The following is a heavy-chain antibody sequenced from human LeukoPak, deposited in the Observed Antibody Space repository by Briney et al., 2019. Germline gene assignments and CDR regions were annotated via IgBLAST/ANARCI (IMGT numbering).Heavy chain of an antibody. Sequence: SETLSLTCTVSGGSISSYYWGWIRQPPGKGLEWIGSIYYSGSTHYNPSLKSRVTISVDTSKNQFSLKLSSVTAADTAVYYCARDPGPLYGSGSYPFDYWGQGTLVTVSS. J-gene: IGHJ4*02. V-gene: IGHV4-39*07. CDR2: IYYSGST. CDR3: ARDPGPLYGSGSYPFDY. CDR1: GGSISSYY. D-gene: IGHD3-10*01.